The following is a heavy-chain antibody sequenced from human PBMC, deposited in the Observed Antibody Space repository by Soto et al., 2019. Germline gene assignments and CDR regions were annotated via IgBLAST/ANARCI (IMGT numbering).Heavy chain of an antibody. CDR2: IGIGHDT. D-gene: IGHD6-19*01. Sequence: PGGSLRLSCEASGFTFSNYAMNWVRQAPGKGLVLVSVIGIGHDTHYADSVRGRFTISIDNSKNTLYLQMNSLRADDTAVYYCAMKVPGNRPFDHWGQGTLVTVSS. CDR3: AMKVPGNRPFDH. V-gene: IGHV3-23*01. CDR1: GFTFSNYA. J-gene: IGHJ4*02.